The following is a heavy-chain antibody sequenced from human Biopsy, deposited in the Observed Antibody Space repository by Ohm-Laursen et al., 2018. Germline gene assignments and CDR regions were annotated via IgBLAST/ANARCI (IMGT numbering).Heavy chain of an antibody. V-gene: IGHV3-33*01. D-gene: IGHD1-26*01. Sequence: SLRLSCAASGFIFKSYGMHWVRQAPGKGLEWVALIWYDGSDQYYADSVKGRFTISRDNSKNTVYPQMNSLRVEDTAVYYCARDRREHYQFDSWGQGTRVTVSS. J-gene: IGHJ4*02. CDR2: IWYDGSDQ. CDR3: ARDRREHYQFDS. CDR1: GFIFKSYG.